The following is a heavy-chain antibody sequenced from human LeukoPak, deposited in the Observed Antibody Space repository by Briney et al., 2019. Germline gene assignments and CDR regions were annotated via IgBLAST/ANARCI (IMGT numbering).Heavy chain of an antibody. CDR2: IISSGTTR. V-gene: IGHV3-23*01. CDR3: SKSLKIWSSGSLDQ. J-gene: IGHJ1*01. CDR1: GFMFSNYV. D-gene: IGHD3-22*01. Sequence: GGSLRLSCAASGFMFSNYVISWVRQAPGKGLEWLTAIISSGTTRYYAESVKGRFTISRDNYNNKVSLEMNSLRVEDPAVYYCSKSLKIWSSGSLDQWGQGTLVHVPP.